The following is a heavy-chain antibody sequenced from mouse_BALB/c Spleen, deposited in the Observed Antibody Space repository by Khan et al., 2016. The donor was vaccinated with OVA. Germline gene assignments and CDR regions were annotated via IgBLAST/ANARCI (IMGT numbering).Heavy chain of an antibody. CDR3: ARKNYYGYAMDY. J-gene: IGHJ4*01. D-gene: IGHD1-1*01. CDR2: ISYSGST. CDR1: GYSITSGYA. Sequence: EVKLLESGPGLVKPSQSLSLTCTVTGYSITSGYAWTWIRQFPGNKLEWMGYISYSGSTSYNPSLRSRISITRDTSKNQFFLQLNSVTTEDTATYYCARKNYYGYAMDYWGQGTSVTGSS. V-gene: IGHV3-2*02.